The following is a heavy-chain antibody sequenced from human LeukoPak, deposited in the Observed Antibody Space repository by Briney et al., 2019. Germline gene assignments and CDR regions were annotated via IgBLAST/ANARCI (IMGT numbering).Heavy chain of an antibody. CDR2: IKQDGSEK. CDR1: GFIITSYW. D-gene: IGHD3-16*01. CDR3: ASHSYGYNH. J-gene: IGHJ5*02. V-gene: IGHV3-7*01. Sequence: PGGSLRLSCAASGFIITSYWMSWVRQTPGKGLEWVANIKQDGSEKNYVDSVKGRFTIFRDNARNSLYLQMNSLRAEDTAVYYCASHSYGYNHWGQGTLVIVSS.